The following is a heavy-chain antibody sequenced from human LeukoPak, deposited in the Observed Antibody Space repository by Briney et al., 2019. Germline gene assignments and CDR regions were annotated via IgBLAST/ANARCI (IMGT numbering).Heavy chain of an antibody. CDR3: ARDRASGDCSSTSCYLLENYYFDY. J-gene: IGHJ4*02. CDR2: TYYRSKWYN. Sequence: SQTLSLTCAISGDSVSSNSAAWNWIRQSPSRGLEWLGRTYYRSKWYNDYAAAVKSTITINPDTSTNQFSLQLNSVTPEDTAVYYCARDRASGDCSSTSCYLLENYYFDYWGQGTLVTVSS. D-gene: IGHD2-2*01. CDR1: GDSVSSNSAA. V-gene: IGHV6-1*01.